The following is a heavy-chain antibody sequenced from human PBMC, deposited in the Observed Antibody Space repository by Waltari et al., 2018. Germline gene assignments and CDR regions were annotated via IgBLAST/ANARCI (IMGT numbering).Heavy chain of an antibody. D-gene: IGHD3-16*01. CDR2: IYWNDDK. V-gene: IGHV2-5*01. CDR3: AHRGLMITFGGVFDP. J-gene: IGHJ5*02. Sequence: QITLKESGPTLVKPTQTLTLTCTFSGFSLSTSGVGVGWIRQPPGKALEWLALIYWNDDKRYSPSLKIRLTITKDTSKNQVVLTMTNMDPVDTATYYCAHRGLMITFGGVFDPWGQGTLVTVSS. CDR1: GFSLSTSGVG.